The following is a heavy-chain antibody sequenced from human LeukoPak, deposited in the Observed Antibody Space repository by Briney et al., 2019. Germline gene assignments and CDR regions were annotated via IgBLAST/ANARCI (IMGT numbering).Heavy chain of an antibody. CDR3: ARVRIVGATNYFDY. J-gene: IGHJ4*02. Sequence: SETLSLTCTVSGGSISSYYWSWIRQPAGKGLEWIGRIYTSGSTNYNPSLKSRVTISVDTSKNQFSLKLSSVTAADTAVYYCARVRIVGATNYFDYWGQGTLVTVSS. CDR1: GGSISSYY. CDR2: IYTSGST. D-gene: IGHD1-26*01. V-gene: IGHV4-4*07.